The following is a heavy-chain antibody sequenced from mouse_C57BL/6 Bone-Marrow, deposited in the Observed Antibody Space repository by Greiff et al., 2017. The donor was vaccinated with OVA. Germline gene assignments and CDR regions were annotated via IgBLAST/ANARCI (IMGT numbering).Heavy chain of an antibody. Sequence: QVQLQQSGAELARPGASVKLSCKASGYSFTSYYIHWVKQRPGQGLEWIGWIYPGSGNTKYNEKFKGKATLTADTSSSTAYMQLSSLTSEDSAVYYGARGSYDGTVDYWGQGTTLTVSS. V-gene: IGHV1-66*01. CDR2: IYPGSGNT. J-gene: IGHJ2*01. D-gene: IGHD2-12*01. CDR3: ARGSYDGTVDY. CDR1: GYSFTSYY.